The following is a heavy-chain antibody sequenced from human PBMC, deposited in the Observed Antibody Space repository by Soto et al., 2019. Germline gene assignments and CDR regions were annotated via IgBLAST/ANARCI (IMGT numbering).Heavy chain of an antibody. CDR2: MNPNSGNT. Sequence: ASVKVSCKASGYTFTSYDINCVRQATGQGLEWMGWMNPNSGNTGYAQKFQGRVTMTRNTSISTAYMELSSLRSEDTAVYYCARERGAYYYYYGMDVWGQGTTVTVSS. V-gene: IGHV1-8*01. CDR3: ARERGAYYYYYGMDV. CDR1: GYTFTSYD. D-gene: IGHD1-1*01. J-gene: IGHJ6*02.